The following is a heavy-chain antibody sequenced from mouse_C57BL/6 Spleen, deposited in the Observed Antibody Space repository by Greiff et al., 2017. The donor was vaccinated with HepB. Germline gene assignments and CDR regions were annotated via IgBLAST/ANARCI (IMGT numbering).Heavy chain of an antibody. V-gene: IGHV3-6*01. Sequence: EVKVEESGPGLVKPSQSLSLTCSVTGYSITSGYYWNWIRQFPGNKLEWMGYISYDGSNNYNPSLKNRISITRDTSKNQFFLKLNSVTTEDTATYYCARVGTTVVERYYAMDYWGQGTSVTVSS. J-gene: IGHJ4*01. D-gene: IGHD1-1*01. CDR1: GYSITSGYY. CDR3: ARVGTTVVERYYAMDY. CDR2: ISYDGSN.